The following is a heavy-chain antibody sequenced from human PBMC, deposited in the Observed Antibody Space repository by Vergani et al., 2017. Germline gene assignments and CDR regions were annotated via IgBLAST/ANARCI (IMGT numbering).Heavy chain of an antibody. CDR1: GGSISSGGYY. Sequence: QVQLQESGPGLVKPSQTLSLTCTVSGGSISSGGYYWSWIRQHPGKGLEWIGYIYYSGSTYYNPSLKRRVTISVDTSKNQFSLKLSSVTAADTAVYYCARWVQAGGERFFDYWGQGTLVTVSS. D-gene: IGHD3-16*01. CDR2: IYYSGST. CDR3: ARWVQAGGERFFDY. V-gene: IGHV4-31*03. J-gene: IGHJ4*02.